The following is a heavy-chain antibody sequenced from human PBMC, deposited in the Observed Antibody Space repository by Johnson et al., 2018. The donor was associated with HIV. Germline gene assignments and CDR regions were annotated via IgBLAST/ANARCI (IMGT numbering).Heavy chain of an antibody. CDR1: GFRFDDYG. CDR2: VNWNEGIT. D-gene: IGHD7-27*01. Sequence: VQLVESGGGVVRPGGSLRLSCEGSGFRFDDYGMSWVRQGPGTGLEWVSGVNWNEGITGYADSVKGRFSISSDNVKNSLYLHINSLRVEDTALYYCARDPSTQYSRLTGDFGAFDMGGQGTMVIVSS. J-gene: IGHJ3*02. V-gene: IGHV3-20*04. CDR3: ARDPSTQYSRLTGDFGAFDM.